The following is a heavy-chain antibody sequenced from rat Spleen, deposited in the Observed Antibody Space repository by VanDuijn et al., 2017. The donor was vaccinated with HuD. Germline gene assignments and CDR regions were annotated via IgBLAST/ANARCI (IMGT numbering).Heavy chain of an antibody. CDR1: GFTFSDYN. CDR3: ARQWDY. Sequence: EVQLVESGGGLVQPGRSMKLSCAASGFTFSDYNMAWVRQAPKKGLEWVATLSYDGSSTYYRDSVKGRFTISRDNAKSTLYLQMDSLRSEDTATYYCARQWDYWGQGVMVTVSS. V-gene: IGHV5-7*01. CDR2: LSYDGSST. J-gene: IGHJ2*01.